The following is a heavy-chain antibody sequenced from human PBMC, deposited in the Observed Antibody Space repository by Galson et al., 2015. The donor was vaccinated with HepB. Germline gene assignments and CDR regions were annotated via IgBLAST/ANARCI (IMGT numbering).Heavy chain of an antibody. CDR1: GYSFTSYW. J-gene: IGHJ4*02. V-gene: IGHV5-51*01. CDR3: ARIGPYNYYDSSGYYVACSGADY. Sequence: QSGAEVKKPGESLKISCKGSGYSFTSYWIGWVRQMPGKGLEWMGIIYPGDSDTRYSPSFQGQVTISADKSISTAYLQWSSLKASDTAMNDCARIGPYNYYDSSGYYVACSGADYWGQGTLVTVSS. D-gene: IGHD3-22*01. CDR2: IYPGDSDT.